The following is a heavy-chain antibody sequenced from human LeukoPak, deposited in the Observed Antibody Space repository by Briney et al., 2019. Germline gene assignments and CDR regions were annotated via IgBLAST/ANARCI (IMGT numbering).Heavy chain of an antibody. Sequence: GRSLRLSCAASGFTFSSYGMHWVRQAPGKGLEWVAFIRYDGSNKYYADSVKGRFTISRDNSKNTLYLQMNSLRAEDTAVYYCAKDIPGIAAAGTSWGYFDLWGRGTLVTVSS. J-gene: IGHJ2*01. V-gene: IGHV3-30*02. CDR2: IRYDGSNK. CDR3: AKDIPGIAAAGTSWGYFDL. D-gene: IGHD6-13*01. CDR1: GFTFSSYG.